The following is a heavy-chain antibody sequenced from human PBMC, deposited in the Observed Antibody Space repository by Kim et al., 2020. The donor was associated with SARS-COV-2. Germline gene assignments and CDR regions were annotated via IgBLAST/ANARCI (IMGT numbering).Heavy chain of an antibody. V-gene: IGHV4-34*01. CDR3: AKSPKIQLWLRRGERAMSADDY. D-gene: IGHD5-18*01. CDR1: GGSFSGYY. CDR2: INHSGST. Sequence: SETLSLTCAVYGGSFSGYYWSWIRQPPGKGLEWIGEINHSGSTNYNPSLKSRVTISVDTSKNQFSLKLSSVTAADTAVYYCAKSPKIQLWLRRGERAMSADDYWGQGTLVTVSS. J-gene: IGHJ4*02.